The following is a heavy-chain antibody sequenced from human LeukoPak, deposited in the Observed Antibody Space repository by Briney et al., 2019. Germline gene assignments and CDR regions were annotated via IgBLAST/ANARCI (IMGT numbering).Heavy chain of an antibody. V-gene: IGHV4-34*01. J-gene: IGHJ5*02. D-gene: IGHD6-13*01. Sequence: SSETLSLTCAVYGGSFSGYYWSWIRQPPGKGLEWIGEINHSGSTNYNPSLKSRVTISVDTSKNQFSLKLSSVTAADTAVYYCARRRGSSWYDWFDPWGQGTLVTVSS. CDR1: GGSFSGYY. CDR3: ARRRGSSWYDWFDP. CDR2: INHSGST.